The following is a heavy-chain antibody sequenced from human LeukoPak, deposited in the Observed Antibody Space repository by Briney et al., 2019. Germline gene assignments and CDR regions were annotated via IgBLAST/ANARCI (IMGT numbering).Heavy chain of an antibody. D-gene: IGHD5-18*01. CDR3: ASAAMVEYYYYYYMDV. Sequence: GSSVKVSCKASGGTFSSYAISWVRQAPGQGLEWMGGIIPIFGTANYAQKFQGRVTITADESTSTAYMELSSLRSEDTAEYYCASAAMVEYYYYYYMDVWGKGTTVTISS. J-gene: IGHJ6*03. V-gene: IGHV1-69*01. CDR2: IIPIFGTA. CDR1: GGTFSSYA.